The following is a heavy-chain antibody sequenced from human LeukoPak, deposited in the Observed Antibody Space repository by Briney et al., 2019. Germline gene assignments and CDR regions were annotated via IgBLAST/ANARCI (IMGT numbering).Heavy chain of an antibody. CDR1: GFTFSSYA. D-gene: IGHD3/OR15-3a*01. CDR3: ARQGLYDSSDFWTFQH. V-gene: IGHV3-23*01. J-gene: IGHJ1*01. CDR2: ISGSGGRT. Sequence: PGGSLRLSCAASGFTFSSYAMTWVRQAPGKGLEWVSGISGSGGRTYYADSVKGRFTISRDNSENSVYLQMNSLRAEDTAVYYCARQGLYDSSDFWTFQHWGQGTLVTVSS.